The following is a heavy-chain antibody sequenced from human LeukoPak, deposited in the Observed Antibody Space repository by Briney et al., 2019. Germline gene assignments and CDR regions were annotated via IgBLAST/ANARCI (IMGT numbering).Heavy chain of an antibody. Sequence: GGSLRLSCAASGFTFSSHSLNWVRQAPGKGLEWVSSISSSSSYIYYADSVKGRFTISRDNAKNSLYLQMNSLRAEDTAVYYCALTTVTTDAFDIWGQGTMVTVSS. CDR3: ALTTVTTDAFDI. J-gene: IGHJ3*02. CDR1: GFTFSSHS. CDR2: ISSSSSYI. V-gene: IGHV3-21*01. D-gene: IGHD4-17*01.